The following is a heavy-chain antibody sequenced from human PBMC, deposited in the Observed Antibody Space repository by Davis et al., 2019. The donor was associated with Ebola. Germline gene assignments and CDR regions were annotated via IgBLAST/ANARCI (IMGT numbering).Heavy chain of an antibody. CDR3: ARHSPASAFDI. CDR2: IYYSGST. J-gene: IGHJ3*02. Sequence: MPSETLSLTCTVSGGSISSYYWSWIRQPPGKGLEWIGYIYYSGSTNYNPSLKSRVTISVDTSKNQFFLKLSSVTAADTAVYHCARHSPASAFDIWGQGTMITVSS. CDR1: GGSISSYY. V-gene: IGHV4-59*08.